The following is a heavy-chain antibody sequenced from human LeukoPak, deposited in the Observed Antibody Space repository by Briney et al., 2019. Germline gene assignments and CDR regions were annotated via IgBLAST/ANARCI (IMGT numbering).Heavy chain of an antibody. CDR1: GGSISSSSYY. J-gene: IGHJ4*02. CDR3: ARHRIQLWSLDY. Sequence: SETLSLTCTVSGGSISSSSYYWGWLRQPPGKGLEWIGSIYYSGSTYYNPSLKSRVTISVDTSKNQFSLKLSSVTAADTAVYYCARHRIQLWSLDYWGQGTLVTVSS. V-gene: IGHV4-39*01. D-gene: IGHD5-18*01. CDR2: IYYSGST.